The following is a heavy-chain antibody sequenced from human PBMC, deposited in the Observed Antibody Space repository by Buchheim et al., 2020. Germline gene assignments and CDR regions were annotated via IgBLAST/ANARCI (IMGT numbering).Heavy chain of an antibody. CDR3: ARGGGLWIQLWLVHYYYYGMDV. V-gene: IGHV1-46*01. CDR2: INPSGGST. J-gene: IGHJ6*02. CDR1: GYTFTSYY. Sequence: QVQLVQSGAEVKKPGASVKVSCKASGYTFTSYYMHWVRQAPGQGLEWMGIINPSGGSTSYAQKFQGRVTMTRDTSTSTVYMELSSLRSEDTAVYYCARGGGLWIQLWLVHYYYYGMDVWGQGTT. D-gene: IGHD5-18*01.